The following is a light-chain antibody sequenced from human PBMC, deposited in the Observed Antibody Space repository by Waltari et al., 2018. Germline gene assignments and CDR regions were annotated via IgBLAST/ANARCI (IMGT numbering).Light chain of an antibody. J-gene: IGLJ1*01. V-gene: IGLV2-23*02. Sequence: QSALTQPASVSGSPGQSITISCTGASGDVGSYNLVSWYQQHQGRAPKVMIYEVSKRPSGVSDRFSGSKSGNTASLTISGLQAEDEADYYCCSYAGSTTFPYVFGTGTKVTVL. CDR3: CSYAGSTTFPYV. CDR1: SGDVGSYNL. CDR2: EVS.